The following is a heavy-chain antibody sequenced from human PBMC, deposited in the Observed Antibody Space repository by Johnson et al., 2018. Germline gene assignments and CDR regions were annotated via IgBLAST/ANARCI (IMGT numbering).Heavy chain of an antibody. D-gene: IGHD1-26*01. CDR2: INQGGRVK. V-gene: IGHV3-7*01. J-gene: IGHJ3*02. CDR1: GFTFSKYW. CDR3: ARVDYYGGPFDI. Sequence: VQLVQSGGGLVQPGGSLRLSCTASGFTFSKYWMTWVRLAPGKGLEWVANINQGGRVKYYVDSGKGRFTISRDDAKNSLFLQLNSLRAEDTAVYYCARVDYYGGPFDIWGQGTMVTVSS.